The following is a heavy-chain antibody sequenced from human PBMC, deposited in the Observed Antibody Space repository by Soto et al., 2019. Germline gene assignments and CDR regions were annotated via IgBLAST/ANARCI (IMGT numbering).Heavy chain of an antibody. Sequence: EVQLLESGGGLVQPGGSLRLSCAASGFTFSSYAMSWVRQAPGKGLEWVSAISGSGGSTYYADSVKGRFTISRDNSKNTLYLQMNSRRAEDTAVYYCAKTCKGVSGWYLYGYWYFDLWGRGTLVPV. CDR2: ISGSGGST. CDR3: AKTCKGVSGWYLYGYWYFDL. J-gene: IGHJ2*01. D-gene: IGHD6-19*01. V-gene: IGHV3-23*01. CDR1: GFTFSSYA.